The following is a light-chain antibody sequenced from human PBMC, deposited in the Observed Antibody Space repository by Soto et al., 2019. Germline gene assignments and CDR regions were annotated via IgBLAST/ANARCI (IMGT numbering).Light chain of an antibody. J-gene: IGLJ1*01. Sequence: QSVLTQPASVSGSPGQSITISCTGTSSDVGAYNYVSWYQHHPGKAPKLMIHEVSDRPSGVSTRFSGSKSGHTASLTISGLQADDEADYYCSSYTSSTTYVLGTANKVTV. CDR2: EVS. V-gene: IGLV2-14*01. CDR1: SSDVGAYNY. CDR3: SSYTSSTTYV.